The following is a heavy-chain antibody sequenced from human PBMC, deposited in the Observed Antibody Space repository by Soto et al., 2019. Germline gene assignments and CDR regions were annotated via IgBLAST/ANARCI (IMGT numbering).Heavy chain of an antibody. CDR2: IIPIFGTT. Sequence: QVQLVQSGTEVKKPGSSVKVSCKASGGTFSSSAISWVRQAPGQGLEWMGGIIPIFGTTNYAQRFQGRVSITADESTSTTYMELSSLRSEDTAVYYCAGSYKYGSGTFDAFDIWGQGTLVTVSS. CDR3: AGSYKYGSGTFDAFDI. D-gene: IGHD3-10*01. CDR1: GGTFSSSA. V-gene: IGHV1-69*01. J-gene: IGHJ3*02.